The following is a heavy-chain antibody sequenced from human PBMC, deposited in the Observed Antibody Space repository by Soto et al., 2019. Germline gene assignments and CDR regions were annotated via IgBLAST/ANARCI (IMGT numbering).Heavy chain of an antibody. V-gene: IGHV3-23*01. CDR2: IPGTGGST. D-gene: IGHD1-1*01. J-gene: IGHJ5*01. Sequence: EVQLLESGGGLVQPGGSLRLSCAASGFSFSSYAMNWVRQAPGKGLEWVSSIPGTGGSTYYDDSVRGLFTISRENSKNTLYLQMHSLKLADTALYYCAKALPGERLTTSFDSWDQGTLVTVSS. CDR1: GFSFSSYA. CDR3: AKALPGERLTTSFDS.